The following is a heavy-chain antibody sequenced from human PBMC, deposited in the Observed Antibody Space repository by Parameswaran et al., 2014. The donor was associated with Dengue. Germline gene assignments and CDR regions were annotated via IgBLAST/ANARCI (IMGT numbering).Heavy chain of an antibody. CDR2: INPSGGST. Sequence: WVRQAPGQGLEWMGIINPSGGSTSYAQKFQGRVTMTRDTSTSTVYMELSSLRSEDTAVYYCARAYGTGTTGMDVWGQGTTVTVSS. D-gene: IGHD1-1*01. V-gene: IGHV1-46*03. J-gene: IGHJ6*02. CDR3: ARAYGTGTTGMDV.